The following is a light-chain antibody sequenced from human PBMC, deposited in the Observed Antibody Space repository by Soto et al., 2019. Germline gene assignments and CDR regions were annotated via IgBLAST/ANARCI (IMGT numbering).Light chain of an antibody. CDR2: SAS. J-gene: IGKJ4*02. CDR1: VGVTSQY. V-gene: IGKV3-11*01. CDR3: QQRSSWPRT. Sequence: EIVLTQSPCTLSLSPGERASLSCRAIVGVTSQYLDFYQQKPGQAPRXXIYSASNRATGSPARLSGSGSGTDFSLTISSIEPEYFAVYYCQQRSSWPRTFGGGTKVDI.